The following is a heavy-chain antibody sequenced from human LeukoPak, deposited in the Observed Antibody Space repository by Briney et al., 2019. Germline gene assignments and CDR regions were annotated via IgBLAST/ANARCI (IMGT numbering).Heavy chain of an antibody. D-gene: IGHD3-22*01. V-gene: IGHV3-23*01. CDR1: GFPFSYYC. CDR3: TKSSNYDRSGYDREYYFDY. Sequence: GALRLSCAASGFPFSYYCMSWVRQAPGKGLEWVSGITGSSGSTHYADSVKGRFTISRDNTKNTLYLQMNSLRAEETAIYYCTKSSNYDRSGYDREYYFDYWGQRTLVTVSS. CDR2: ITGSSGST. J-gene: IGHJ4*02.